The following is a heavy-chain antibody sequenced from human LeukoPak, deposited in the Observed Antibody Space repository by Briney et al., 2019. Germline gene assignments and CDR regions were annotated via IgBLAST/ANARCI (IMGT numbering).Heavy chain of an antibody. Sequence: GGSLRLSCAASGFTFSSYSMNRVRQAPGKGLEWVSSISSSSSYIYYADSVKGRFTISRDNARNSLYLQMNSLRAEDTATYYCASDYEAGAIDQWGQGTLVTVSS. D-gene: IGHD1-26*01. CDR2: ISSSSSYI. J-gene: IGHJ4*02. V-gene: IGHV3-21*04. CDR1: GFTFSSYS. CDR3: ASDYEAGAIDQ.